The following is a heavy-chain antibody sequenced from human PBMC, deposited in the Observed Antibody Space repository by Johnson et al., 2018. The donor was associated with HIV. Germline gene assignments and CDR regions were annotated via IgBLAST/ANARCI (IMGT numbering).Heavy chain of an antibody. Sequence: QVQLVESGGGLVKPGESLRLSCAASGFTFNDYYISWIRQAPGKGLECVSYISSSGSNKYYADSVKGRFTISRDNAKNSLYLQMNSLRAEDTAVYYCARESTPWGGDYVDYAFDIWGQGTMVTVSS. D-gene: IGHD4-17*01. V-gene: IGHV3-11*04. CDR3: ARESTPWGGDYVDYAFDI. CDR2: ISSSGSNK. J-gene: IGHJ3*02. CDR1: GFTFNDYY.